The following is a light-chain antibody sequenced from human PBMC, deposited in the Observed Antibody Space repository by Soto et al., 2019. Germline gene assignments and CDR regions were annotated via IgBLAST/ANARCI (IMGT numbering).Light chain of an antibody. V-gene: IGKV1-6*01. Sequence: IQMTQSPSTLSSSVGDRVTVTCGASQNINRSLAWYQQKPGQAPNLLIYAASSLPSGVPSRFSGSGSGTDFTLTISSLQPEDFATYYCLQDYNCPRTFGQGTKVDIK. CDR3: LQDYNCPRT. CDR1: QNINRS. J-gene: IGKJ1*01. CDR2: AAS.